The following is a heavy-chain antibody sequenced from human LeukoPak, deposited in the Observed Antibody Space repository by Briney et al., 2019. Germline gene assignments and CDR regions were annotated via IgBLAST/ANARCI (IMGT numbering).Heavy chain of an antibody. D-gene: IGHD3-22*01. J-gene: IGHJ4*02. CDR2: INSNSGGT. CDR1: GYTFTDYY. CDR3: ATNYYDSSGYYFGFDY. Sequence: ASVKVSCKASGYTFTDYYIHWVRQAPGQGLEWMGWINSNSGGTNYAQKFQGRVTMTRDTSISTAYMELSRLRSDDTAVYYCATNYYDSSGYYFGFDYWGQGTLVTVSS. V-gene: IGHV1-2*02.